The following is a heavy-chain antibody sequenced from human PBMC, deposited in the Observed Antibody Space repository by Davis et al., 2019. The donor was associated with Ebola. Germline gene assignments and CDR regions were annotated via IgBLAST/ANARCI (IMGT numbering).Heavy chain of an antibody. J-gene: IGHJ4*02. CDR1: GFIVSSNF. Sequence: GESLKISCAASGFIVSSNFMSWVRQAPGKGLEWVAVISYDGSNKYYADSVKGRFTISRDNSKNTLYLQMNSLRAEDTAVYYCAKDLPYYDILTGYFSYWGQGTLVTVSS. CDR2: ISYDGSNK. CDR3: AKDLPYYDILTGYFSY. V-gene: IGHV3-30*18. D-gene: IGHD3-9*01.